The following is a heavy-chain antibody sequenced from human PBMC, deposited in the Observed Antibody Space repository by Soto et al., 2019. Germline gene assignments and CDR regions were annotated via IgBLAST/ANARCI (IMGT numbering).Heavy chain of an antibody. Sequence: ASVKVSCKASGYTFTSYGISWVRQAPGQGLEWMGWISAYNGNTNYAQKLQGRVTMTTDTSTSTAYMELRSLRSDDTAVYYCVRVRHPYYDFWSGYSSYWGQGTLVTVSS. V-gene: IGHV1-18*01. CDR3: VRVRHPYYDFWSGYSSY. CDR2: ISAYNGNT. J-gene: IGHJ4*02. D-gene: IGHD3-3*01. CDR1: GYTFTSYG.